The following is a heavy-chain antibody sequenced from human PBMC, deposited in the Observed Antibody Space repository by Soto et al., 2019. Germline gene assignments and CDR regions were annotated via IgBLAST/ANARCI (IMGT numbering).Heavy chain of an antibody. CDR1: GITVSGNY. V-gene: IGHV3-66*01. J-gene: IGHJ4*02. D-gene: IGHD4-4*01. CDR3: AREVHDYSNYFDF. Sequence: PGGSLRLSCAASGITVSGNYMSWVRQAPGKGLEWVSVIYSGGNTYYADSVKGRFTISRDNSKNTLYLHMNSLRAEDTAVYYCAREVHDYSNYFDFWGQGTLVTVSS. CDR2: IYSGGNT.